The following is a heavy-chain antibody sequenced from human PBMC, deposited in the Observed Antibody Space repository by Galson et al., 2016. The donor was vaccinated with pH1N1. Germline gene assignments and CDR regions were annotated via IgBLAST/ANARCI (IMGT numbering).Heavy chain of an antibody. CDR3: ARKICTSNSCVFDY. D-gene: IGHD2-8*01. CDR2: INQDGSRK. V-gene: IGHV3-7*03. CDR1: GFIFSDYW. J-gene: IGHJ4*02. Sequence: SLRLSCAASGFIFSDYWMSWVRQAPGKGLEWVAKINQDGSRKYYVDSMKGRCTISRDNAENSLSLQMSSLRSGDTAVYYCARKICTSNSCVFDYWGQGTLVSVTS.